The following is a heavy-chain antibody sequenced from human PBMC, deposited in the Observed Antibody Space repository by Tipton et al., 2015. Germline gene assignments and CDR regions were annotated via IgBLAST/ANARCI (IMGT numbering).Heavy chain of an antibody. V-gene: IGHV4-61*01. Sequence: TLSLTCTVSGVSVTSGSFYWSWIRQSPGKGLEWIGYIYHTGSTIYNPSLKSRVTISLDRSKNQFSLRLTSVTAADTAMYYCARDAGIVAAPSRYFHYWGQGTLVTVPS. J-gene: IGHJ1*01. CDR3: ARDAGIVAAPSRYFHY. D-gene: IGHD2-15*01. CDR1: GVSVTSGSFY. CDR2: IYHTGST.